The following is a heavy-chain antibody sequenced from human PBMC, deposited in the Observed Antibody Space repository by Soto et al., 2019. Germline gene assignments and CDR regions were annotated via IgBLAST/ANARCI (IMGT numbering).Heavy chain of an antibody. J-gene: IGHJ4*02. CDR2: ITSSGSTI. Sequence: VQLVESGGGLVQPGGSLRLSCAASGFTFSDYYMSWIRQAPGKGLEWVSYITSSGSTIYYADSVKGRFTISRDNAKNSLYLQMNSLGAEDTAVYYCARENEQWVAADNWGQGTLVTVSS. CDR3: ARENEQWVAADN. D-gene: IGHD6-19*01. V-gene: IGHV3-11*01. CDR1: GFTFSDYY.